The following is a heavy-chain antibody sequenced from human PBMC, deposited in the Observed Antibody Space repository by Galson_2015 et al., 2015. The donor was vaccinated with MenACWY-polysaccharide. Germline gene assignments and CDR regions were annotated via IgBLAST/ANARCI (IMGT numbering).Heavy chain of an antibody. Sequence: SLRLSCAASGFSFSGYSMNWVRQAPGKGLEWVESISRSSSYIYYADSMKGRFTISRDNAKNSLYLQMNSLRAEETAVYYCVRAGDILAGYLRGGFDYWGQGTLVTVSS. J-gene: IGHJ4*02. D-gene: IGHD3-9*01. CDR1: GFSFSGYS. V-gene: IGHV3-21*01. CDR2: ISRSSSYI. CDR3: VRAGDILAGYLRGGFDY.